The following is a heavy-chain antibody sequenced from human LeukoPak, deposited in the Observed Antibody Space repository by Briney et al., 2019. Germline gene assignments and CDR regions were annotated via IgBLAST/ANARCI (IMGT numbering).Heavy chain of an antibody. CDR2: INWSGGST. D-gene: IGHD2-2*01. J-gene: IGHJ4*02. CDR1: GFAFDEHG. CDR3: ARAPITSPFYFDY. V-gene: IGHV3-20*04. Sequence: GGSLRLSCTASGFAFDEHGMSWVRQVPGKGLEWVSGINWSGGSTGYADPLRGRFTISRDNAKNSLYLQMDSLRSEDTALYYCARAPITSPFYFDYWGQGTLVTVSS.